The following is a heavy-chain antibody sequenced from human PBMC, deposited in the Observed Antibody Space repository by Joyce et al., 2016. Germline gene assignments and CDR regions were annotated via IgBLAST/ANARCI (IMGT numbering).Heavy chain of an antibody. J-gene: IGHJ4*02. Sequence: RGFFWTWVRQPPGKALEWIGDITTSGATNYNPSLRSRVAISVDTSNNQFSLTLTSLSAADMAVYYCARSQWLAPLVYWGQGTLVTVSP. D-gene: IGHD6-19*01. CDR3: ARSQWLAPLVY. CDR1: RGFF. V-gene: IGHV4-34*01. CDR2: ITTSGAT.